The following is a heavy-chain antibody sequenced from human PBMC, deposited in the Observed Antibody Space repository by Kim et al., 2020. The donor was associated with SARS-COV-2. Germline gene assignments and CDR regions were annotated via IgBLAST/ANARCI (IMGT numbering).Heavy chain of an antibody. J-gene: IGHJ4*02. CDR2: IYYSGST. V-gene: IGHV4-61*01. D-gene: IGHD5-12*01. CDR3: ARGDGFSLDFDY. CDR1: GGSLSTGSYF. Sequence: SETLSLTCTVSGGSLSTGSYFWSWIRQPPGKGLEWIAYIYYSGSTDYNPSLKSRVTISVDTSKNQFSLQQYSVTAADTAVYYCARGDGFSLDFDYWGQGT.